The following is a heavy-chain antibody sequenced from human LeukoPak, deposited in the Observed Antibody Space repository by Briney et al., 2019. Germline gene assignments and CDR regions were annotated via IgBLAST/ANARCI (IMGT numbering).Heavy chain of an antibody. CDR1: GYTFTSYG. J-gene: IGHJ4*02. Sequence: GASVTVSFKSSGYTFTSYGISWVRQAPAQGLAGMGWISGDNGSTNYAHKLQGRVTMTTDTSTSTAYMELRSLRSDDSAIYYCAREDTRRGSRGYFDYWGQGTLVTVSS. CDR3: AREDTRRGSRGYFDY. V-gene: IGHV1-18*01. D-gene: IGHD2-2*01. CDR2: ISGDNGST.